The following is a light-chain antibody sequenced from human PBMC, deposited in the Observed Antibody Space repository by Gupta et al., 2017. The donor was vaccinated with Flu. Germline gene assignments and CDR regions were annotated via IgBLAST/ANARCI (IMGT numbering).Light chain of an antibody. J-gene: IGKJ1*01. CDR2: QVS. CDR3: MQGSRWPWA. CDR1: QSLVYRDGNTY. Sequence: VVMTQPPPSLPVTLGPLSSISCRSSQSLVYRDGNTYLHWFQQRPGQSPRRLIYQVSHRESGVPDRFSGSGSGTDFTLKISRVEAEDVGVYYCMQGSRWPWAFGQGTKVEIK. V-gene: IGKV2-30*01.